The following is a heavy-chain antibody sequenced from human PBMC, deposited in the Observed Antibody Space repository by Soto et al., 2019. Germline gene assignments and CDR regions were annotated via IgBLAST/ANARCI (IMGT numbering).Heavy chain of an antibody. CDR3: SISLWGGDGPPGDY. CDR2: IRSKVKNYAT. CDR1: GFSFSGSA. J-gene: IGHJ4*02. D-gene: IGHD2-21*02. V-gene: IGHV3-73*02. Sequence: EVQLVESGGGLVQPGGSLKLSCAASGFSFSGSAMHWVRQASGKGLEWVGRIRSKVKNYATGYSASVKGRFTLSRDDSKNRAYLKINRLNTGDTAFYFFSISLWGGDGPPGDYWAQGPLFAVS.